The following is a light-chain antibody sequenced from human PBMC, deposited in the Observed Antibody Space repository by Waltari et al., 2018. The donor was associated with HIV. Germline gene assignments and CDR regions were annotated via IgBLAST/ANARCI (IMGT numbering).Light chain of an antibody. CDR1: SSNIGDNC. V-gene: IGLV1-51*01. J-gene: IGLJ3*02. CDR3: GTWDSSLSAGL. Sequence: QSVLTQPPSVSAAPGQKVTIACSGGSSNIGDNCVSWYQQLPGTAPKLLIYDNNKRPSGIPDRFSGSKSGTSATLGITGLQTGDEADYYCGTWDSSLSAGLFGGGTKLTVL. CDR2: DNN.